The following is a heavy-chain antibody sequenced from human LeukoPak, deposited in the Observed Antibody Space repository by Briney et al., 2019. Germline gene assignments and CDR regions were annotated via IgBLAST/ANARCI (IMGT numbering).Heavy chain of an antibody. D-gene: IGHD3-22*01. CDR1: GFTVSSNY. V-gene: IGHV3-66*01. Sequence: GGSLRLSCAASGFTVSSNYMSWVRQAPGKGLEWVSVIYSGDTTHYSDSVKGRFTISRGNAKNSLYLQMNSLRAEDTDVYYCAKDRYGSSGYYYGMGYYYYGMDVWGQGTTVTVSS. CDR2: IYSGDTT. J-gene: IGHJ6*02. CDR3: AKDRYGSSGYYYGMGYYYYGMDV.